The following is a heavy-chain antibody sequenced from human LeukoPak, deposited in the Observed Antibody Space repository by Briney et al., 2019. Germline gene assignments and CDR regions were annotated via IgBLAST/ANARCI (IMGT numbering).Heavy chain of an antibody. J-gene: IGHJ4*02. Sequence: GASVKVSCKASGYTFTSYGISWVRQAPGQGLEWMGWINTNTGNPTYAQGFTGRFVFSLDTSISTAYLQISSLKAEDTAVYYCARESPYYYDTPQRGTHEDFDYWGQGTLVTVSS. CDR3: ARESPYYYDTPQRGTHEDFDY. D-gene: IGHD3-22*01. CDR1: GYTFTSYG. CDR2: INTNTGNP. V-gene: IGHV7-4-1*02.